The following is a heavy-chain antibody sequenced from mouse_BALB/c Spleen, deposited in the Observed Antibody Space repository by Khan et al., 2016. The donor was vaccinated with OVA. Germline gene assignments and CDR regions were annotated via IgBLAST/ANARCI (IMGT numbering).Heavy chain of an antibody. V-gene: IGHV5-6-3*01. Sequence: EVELVESGGGLVQPGGSLKLSCAASEFSFSSYGMSWVRQTPDKRLELVATINSNGGSTYYPDSVKGRFTISRDNAKNTLFLQLSSLKSEDTAIYYCVRDPYYYGSKYAMDYWGQGTSVTVSS. CDR2: INSNGGST. J-gene: IGHJ4*01. CDR3: VRDPYYYGSKYAMDY. CDR1: EFSFSSYG. D-gene: IGHD1-1*01.